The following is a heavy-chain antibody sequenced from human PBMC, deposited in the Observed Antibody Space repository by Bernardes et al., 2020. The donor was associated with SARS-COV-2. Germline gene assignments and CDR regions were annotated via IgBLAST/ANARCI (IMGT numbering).Heavy chain of an antibody. D-gene: IGHD3-9*01. Sequence: NTYYNPSLKSRVTISVDTSKNQFSLKLSSVTAADTAVYYCATPGGYFDWLIGPSFDYWGQG. CDR3: ATPGGYFDWLIGPSFDY. V-gene: IGHV4-39*01. J-gene: IGHJ4*02. CDR2: NT.